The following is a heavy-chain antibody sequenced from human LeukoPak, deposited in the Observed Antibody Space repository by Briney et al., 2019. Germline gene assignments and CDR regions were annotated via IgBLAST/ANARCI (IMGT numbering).Heavy chain of an antibody. CDR3: AAHYCGGDCYPHRDAFDI. J-gene: IGHJ3*02. CDR2: ISSSSSTI. CDR1: GFTFSSYS. Sequence: GGSLRLSCAASGFTFSSYSMNWVRQAPGKGLKWVSYISSSSSTIYYADSVKGRFTISRDNAKNSLYLQMNSLRAEDTAVYYCAAHYCGGDCYPHRDAFDIWGQGTMVTVSS. D-gene: IGHD2-21*02. V-gene: IGHV3-48*01.